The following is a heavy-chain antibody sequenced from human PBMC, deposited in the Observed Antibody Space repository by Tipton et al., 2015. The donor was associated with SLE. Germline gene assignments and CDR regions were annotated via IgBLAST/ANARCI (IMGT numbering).Heavy chain of an antibody. J-gene: IGHJ4*02. D-gene: IGHD6-19*01. Sequence: TLSLTCTVSGGSISYYYWSWIRQPAGKGLEWIGRIYSSGSTNYNPSLKSRVTISVDTSNNQFSLKSSSVTAADTAVYYCATSGSSGWYDYWGQGTLVTVSS. CDR1: GGSISYYY. V-gene: IGHV4-4*07. CDR3: ATSGSSGWYDY. CDR2: IYSSGST.